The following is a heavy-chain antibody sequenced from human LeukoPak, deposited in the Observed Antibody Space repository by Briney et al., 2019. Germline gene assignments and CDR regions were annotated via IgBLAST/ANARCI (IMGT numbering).Heavy chain of an antibody. CDR3: ARDSASVVSSD. D-gene: IGHD3-16*02. V-gene: IGHV4-61*08. Sequence: PSETLSLTCTVSGGSISSGGYYWSWIRQPPGKGLEWIGEINHSGSTNYNPSLKSRVTISVDTSKNQFSLKLSSVTAADTAVYYCARDSASVVSSDWGQGTLVTVSS. J-gene: IGHJ4*02. CDR1: GGSISSGGYY. CDR2: INHSGST.